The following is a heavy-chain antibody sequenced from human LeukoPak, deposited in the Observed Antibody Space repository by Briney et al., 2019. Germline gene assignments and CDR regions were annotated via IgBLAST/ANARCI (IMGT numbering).Heavy chain of an antibody. J-gene: IGHJ3*02. Sequence: SVKVSCKASGDSFTFTSHAITWVRQAPGQGLEWMGGFIPIYGSANYAQKFQGRVTIISDEGTRTVYMELSSLRPEDSAVYYCAGFFYDNSGDAFDIWGQGTMVTVSS. CDR3: AGFFYDNSGDAFDI. CDR1: GDSFTFTSHA. D-gene: IGHD3-22*01. V-gene: IGHV1-69*01. CDR2: FIPIYGSA.